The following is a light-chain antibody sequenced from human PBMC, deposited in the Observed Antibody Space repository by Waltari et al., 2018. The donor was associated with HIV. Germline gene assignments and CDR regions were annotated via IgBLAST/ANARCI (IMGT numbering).Light chain of an antibody. CDR1: QSVSSY. Sequence: EIVLTQSPATLSLSPGARATPSCRASQSVSSYLAWYQQKPGQAPRLLIYDASNRATGIPARFSGSGSGTDFTLTISSLEPEDFAVYYCQHRSSWPPLTFGGGTKVEIK. CDR2: DAS. CDR3: QHRSSWPPLT. J-gene: IGKJ4*01. V-gene: IGKV3-11*01.